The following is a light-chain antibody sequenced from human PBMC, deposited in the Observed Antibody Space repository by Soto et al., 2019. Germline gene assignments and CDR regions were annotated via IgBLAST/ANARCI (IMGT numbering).Light chain of an antibody. CDR3: AARDDSLWL. CDR2: NNH. J-gene: IGLJ3*02. CDR1: SSNIGTNT. Sequence: QSVLTQPASASGTPGQRVTISCSGTSSNIGTNTVNLYHHLPGTAPKVLIDNNHEGPSEVPDRYSGSKSGTSASLAISGLQSDDEADYYCAARDDSLWLFGGGTKVTVL. V-gene: IGLV1-44*01.